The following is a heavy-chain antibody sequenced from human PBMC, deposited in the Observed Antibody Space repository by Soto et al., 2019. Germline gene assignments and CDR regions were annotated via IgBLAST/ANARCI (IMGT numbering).Heavy chain of an antibody. Sequence: GGSLRLSCAASGFTFSSYGMHWVRQAPGKGLEWVAVIWYDGSNKYYADSVKGRFTISRDNSKNTLYLQMNSLRAEDTAVYYCARGRVAARPGGYFDYWGQGTLVTVSS. D-gene: IGHD6-6*01. CDR3: ARGRVAARPGGYFDY. V-gene: IGHV3-33*01. J-gene: IGHJ4*02. CDR2: IWYDGSNK. CDR1: GFTFSSYG.